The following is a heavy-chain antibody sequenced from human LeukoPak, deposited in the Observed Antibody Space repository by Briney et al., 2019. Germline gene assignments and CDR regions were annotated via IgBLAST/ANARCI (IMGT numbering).Heavy chain of an antibody. J-gene: IGHJ4*02. V-gene: IGHV3-23*01. CDR1: GFTFYIYA. CDR2: MCGSAGCT. Sequence: GGSLRLSCAASGFTFYIYARSWVRQAPGKGLEWVASMCGSAGCTYYADSVKGRFTISRDNSKNILYLQMNSLRAEDTAIYYCAKDRPNYYETNGHYYRRDGDYWGQGTLVTVSS. CDR3: AKDRPNYYETNGHYYRRDGDY. D-gene: IGHD3-16*01.